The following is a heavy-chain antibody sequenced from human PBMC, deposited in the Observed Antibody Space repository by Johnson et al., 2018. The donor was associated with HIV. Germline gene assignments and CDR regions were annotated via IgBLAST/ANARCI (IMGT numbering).Heavy chain of an antibody. CDR2: MWYDGSNK. Sequence: QVQLVESGGGVVQPGGSLRLSCAASGFTFSSYGMHWVRQAPGKGLEWVAVMWYDGSNKYYADSVKGRFTISRDNSKNTLYLQMRSLRVEDTAIYYCARGGESRQLPLGDAFDVWGQGTMVTVSS. V-gene: IGHV3-33*01. D-gene: IGHD2-2*01. CDR3: ARGGESRQLPLGDAFDV. CDR1: GFTFSSYG. J-gene: IGHJ3*01.